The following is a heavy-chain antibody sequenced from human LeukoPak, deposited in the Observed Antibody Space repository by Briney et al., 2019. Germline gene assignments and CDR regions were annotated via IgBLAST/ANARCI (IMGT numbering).Heavy chain of an antibody. CDR1: GLTFSSYG. CDR3: AKDRAYYASGSYIEY. Sequence: GGSLRLSCAASGLTFSSYGMHWVRQAPGKGLEWVAVISFDGSNKYYADSVKGRFTISRDNSKNTLYLQMNSLRAEDTAVYYCAKDRAYYASGSYIEYWGQGTLVTVSS. J-gene: IGHJ4*02. CDR2: ISFDGSNK. V-gene: IGHV3-30*18. D-gene: IGHD3-10*01.